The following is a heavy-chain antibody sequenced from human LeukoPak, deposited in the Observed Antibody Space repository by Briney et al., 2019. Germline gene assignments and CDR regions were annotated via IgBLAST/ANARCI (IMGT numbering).Heavy chain of an antibody. J-gene: IGHJ3*02. V-gene: IGHV3-73*01. Sequence: TGGSLRLSCAASGFNFSGSAVHWVRQASGQGLEWVGHIRSKGNNYATAYTASVKGRLTISRDDSKNTAHLQMNSLKTEDTAVYYCSRPGSYSTDDAFDIWGQGTMVTVSS. CDR3: SRPGSYSTDDAFDI. CDR1: GFNFSGSA. CDR2: IRSKGNNYAT. D-gene: IGHD1-26*01.